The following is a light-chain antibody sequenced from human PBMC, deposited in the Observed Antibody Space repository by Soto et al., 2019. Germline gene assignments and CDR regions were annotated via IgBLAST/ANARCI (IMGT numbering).Light chain of an antibody. CDR3: QQQGRSWIT. Sequence: EVVSTQSPRTVPLSPGERATLSCRARQSVNSNSLAWYQQKPGQAPRVFIYGASTRATGIPDRFSGSGSGTDFTLTISRLEPEDFAVYYCQQQGRSWITFGQGTRLEMK. J-gene: IGKJ5*01. CDR2: GAS. CDR1: QSVNSNS. V-gene: IGKV3-20*01.